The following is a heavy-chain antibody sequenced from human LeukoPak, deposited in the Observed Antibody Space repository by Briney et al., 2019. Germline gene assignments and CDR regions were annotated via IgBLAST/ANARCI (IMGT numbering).Heavy chain of an antibody. D-gene: IGHD2-2*01. Sequence: ASETLSLTCTVSGGSITSGDYYWTWIRQPPGEGLEWIGYSSYSGSTYHNPSLKSRVTISVDTSRNQFSLKLSSVTAADTAVYFCARHYCGSSRCPGVDFWGQGTLVTVSS. J-gene: IGHJ4*02. CDR1: GGSITSGDYY. CDR3: ARHYCGSSRCPGVDF. V-gene: IGHV4-30-4*08. CDR2: SSYSGST.